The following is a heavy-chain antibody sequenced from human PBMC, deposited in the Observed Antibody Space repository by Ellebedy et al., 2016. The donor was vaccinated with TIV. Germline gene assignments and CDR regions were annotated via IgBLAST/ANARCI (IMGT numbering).Heavy chain of an antibody. CDR1: GFTFSSYW. D-gene: IGHD5-18*01. CDR2: INSDGSST. CDR3: ARGFEDTAMVDY. Sequence: GGSLRLXXAASGFTFSSYWMHWVRQAPGKGLVWVSRINSDGSSTSYADSVKGRFTISRDNAKNTLYLQMNSLRAEDTAVYYCARGFEDTAMVDYWGQGTLVTVSS. V-gene: IGHV3-74*01. J-gene: IGHJ4*02.